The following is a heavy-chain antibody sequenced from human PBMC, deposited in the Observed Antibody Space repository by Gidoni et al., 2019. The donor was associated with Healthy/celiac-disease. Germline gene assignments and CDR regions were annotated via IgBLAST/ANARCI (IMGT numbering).Heavy chain of an antibody. V-gene: IGHV3-30*18. CDR1: GFTFSSYG. D-gene: IGHD6-6*01. CDR2: ISYDGSNK. J-gene: IGHJ3*02. CDR3: AKDSSDSGAFDI. Sequence: QVQLVESGGGVVQPGRSLGLSCAASGFTFSSYGMHWVRQAPGKGLEWVAVISYDGSNKYYADSVKGRFTISRDNSKNTLYLQMNSLRAEDTAVYYCAKDSSDSGAFDIWGQGTMVTVSS.